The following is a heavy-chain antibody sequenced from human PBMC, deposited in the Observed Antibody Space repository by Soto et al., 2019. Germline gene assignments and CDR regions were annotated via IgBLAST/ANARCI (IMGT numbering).Heavy chain of an antibody. D-gene: IGHD1-26*01. Sequence: ASVKVSCKASGNTFTSYYMHWVRQAPGQGLEWMGIISPSSGSTSYAQKFQGRVTMTRDTSTSTVYMELSSLRSEDTAVYYCARDRAPGWAYYYGMDVWGQGTTVTVSS. J-gene: IGHJ6*02. CDR2: ISPSSGST. V-gene: IGHV1-46*03. CDR1: GNTFTSYY. CDR3: ARDRAPGWAYYYGMDV.